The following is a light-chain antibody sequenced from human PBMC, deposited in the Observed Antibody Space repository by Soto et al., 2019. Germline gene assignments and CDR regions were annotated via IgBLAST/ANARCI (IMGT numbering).Light chain of an antibody. CDR2: GAS. Sequence: EIVMTQSPATLSVSPGERATLSCRASQSVSSNLAWYQQKPGQAPRLLIYGASTRATGIPARFSGSGSGTEFTLTISSLQSEDFAVYYCQQYNNWVTFGQGTKVEIE. CDR3: QQYNNWVT. J-gene: IGKJ1*01. CDR1: QSVSSN. V-gene: IGKV3-15*01.